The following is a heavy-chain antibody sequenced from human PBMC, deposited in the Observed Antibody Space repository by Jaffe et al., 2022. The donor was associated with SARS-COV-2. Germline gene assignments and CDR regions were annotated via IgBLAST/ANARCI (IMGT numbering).Heavy chain of an antibody. Sequence: EVQLVESGGGLVKPGGSLRLSCAASGFTFSSYSMNWVRQAPGKGLEWVSSISSSSSYIYYADSVKGRFTISRDNAKNSLYLQMNSLRAEDTAVYYCASLTTVTTYYYYGMDVWGQGTTVTVSS. CDR1: GFTFSSYS. D-gene: IGHD4-17*01. J-gene: IGHJ6*02. CDR2: ISSSSSYI. CDR3: ASLTTVTTYYYYGMDV. V-gene: IGHV3-21*01.